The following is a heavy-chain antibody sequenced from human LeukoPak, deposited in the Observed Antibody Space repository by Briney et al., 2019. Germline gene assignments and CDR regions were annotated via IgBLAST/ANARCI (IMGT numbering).Heavy chain of an antibody. Sequence: GGSLRLSCAVSGFTFSAYNMHWVRQAPGKGLEWVTFIEHAGSQRFYADSVKGRFTISRDNSKNALYLHINSLRPEDTAVYYCAKDGGGGTYSFDYWGQGSLVTVSS. CDR3: AKDGGGGTYSFDY. D-gene: IGHD3-16*01. J-gene: IGHJ4*02. CDR2: IEHAGSQR. V-gene: IGHV3-30*02. CDR1: GFTFSAYN.